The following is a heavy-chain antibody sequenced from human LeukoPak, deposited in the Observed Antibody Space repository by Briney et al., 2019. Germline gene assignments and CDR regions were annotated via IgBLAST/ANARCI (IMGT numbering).Heavy chain of an antibody. Sequence: ASVKVSCKASGYTFTSYYMHWVRQAPGQGLEWMGIINPSGGSTSYAQKFQGRVTMTRDMSTSTVYMELSSLRSEDTAVYYCARGWGDYYGSGTQNYFDYWGQGTLVTVSS. CDR1: GYTFTSYY. D-gene: IGHD3-10*01. J-gene: IGHJ4*02. CDR2: INPSGGST. CDR3: ARGWGDYYGSGTQNYFDY. V-gene: IGHV1-46*01.